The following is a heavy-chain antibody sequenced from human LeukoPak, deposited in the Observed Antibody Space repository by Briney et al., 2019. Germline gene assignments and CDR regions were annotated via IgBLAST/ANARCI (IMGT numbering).Heavy chain of an antibody. V-gene: IGHV3-30*03. CDR3: ARLYTSGCFDY. D-gene: IGHD6-19*01. CDR1: GFTFSSYG. J-gene: IGHJ4*02. Sequence: PGRSLRLSCAASGFTFSSYGMHWVRQAPGKGLEWVAVISYDGSNKYYVDSVKGRLTISRDNAKNSLYLQMNSLRGEDTAVYYCARLYTSGCFDYWGQGTLVTVSS. CDR2: ISYDGSNK.